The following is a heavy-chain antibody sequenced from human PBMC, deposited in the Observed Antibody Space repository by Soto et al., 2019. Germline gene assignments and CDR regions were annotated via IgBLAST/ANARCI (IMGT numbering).Heavy chain of an antibody. Sequence: QVQLQQWGAGLLKPSETLSLTCAVYGGSFSDYYWSWIRQPPGKGLEWIGEINQSGSGNYNPSLKSRVTISLDRTKTQFSLRLSSVTAADTAVYYCARVLGARIAASNWFDPGGQGTLVTVSS. D-gene: IGHD6-13*01. CDR3: ARVLGARIAASNWFDP. V-gene: IGHV4-34*01. J-gene: IGHJ5*02. CDR1: GGSFSDYY. CDR2: INQSGSG.